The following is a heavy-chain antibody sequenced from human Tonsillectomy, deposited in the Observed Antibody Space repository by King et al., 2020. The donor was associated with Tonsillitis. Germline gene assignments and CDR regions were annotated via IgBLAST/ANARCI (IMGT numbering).Heavy chain of an antibody. V-gene: IGHV1-2*02. CDR1: GDTFTGHF. CDR3: ATNAIESDTSAYRDFRH. Sequence: QLVQSGAELRKPGASVTVSCRTSGDTFTGHFVHWVRQAPGQGLEWVGWINPNSGDTHYAPSFQGRVTLSGGVSSTTAYMGLGSLRPDDTAVYYCATNAIESDTSAYRDFRHWGQGTLVTVSS. J-gene: IGHJ1*01. CDR2: INPNSGDT. D-gene: IGHD3-22*01.